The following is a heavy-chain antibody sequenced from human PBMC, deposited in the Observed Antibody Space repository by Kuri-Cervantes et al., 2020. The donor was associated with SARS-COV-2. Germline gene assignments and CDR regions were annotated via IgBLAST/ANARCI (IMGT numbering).Heavy chain of an antibody. D-gene: IGHD3/OR15-3a*01. V-gene: IGHV3-23*01. CDR1: GFIFSGYC. CDR3: AKDTLPWTPRGHNWFDP. Sequence: GESLKISCAASGFIFSGYCMTWVRQAPGKGLEWVSGISGSGGTTYYADSVKGRFTISRDNSKNTLYLQVNSVRAEDTAVYYCAKDTLPWTPRGHNWFDPWGQGTLVTVSS. CDR2: ISGSGGTT. J-gene: IGHJ5*02.